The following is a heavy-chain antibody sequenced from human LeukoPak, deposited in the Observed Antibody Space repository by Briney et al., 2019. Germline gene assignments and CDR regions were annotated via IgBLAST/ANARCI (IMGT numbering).Heavy chain of an antibody. J-gene: IGHJ4*02. CDR3: ARHAAFADHQSHLTHFDY. CDR2: IYYSGST. CDR1: GGSISSYY. V-gene: IGHV4-59*08. Sequence: SSETLSLTCTVSGGSISSYYWSWIRQPPGKGLEWIGYIYYSGSTNYNPSPKSRVTISVDTSKNQFSLRLSSVTAADTALYYCARHAAFADHQSHLTHFDYWGQGTLVTVSS. D-gene: IGHD1-14*01.